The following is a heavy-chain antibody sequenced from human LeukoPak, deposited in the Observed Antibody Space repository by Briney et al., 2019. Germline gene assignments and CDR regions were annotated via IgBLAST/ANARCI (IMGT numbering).Heavy chain of an antibody. Sequence: ASVKVSCKASGYTFTSYDINWVRQATGQGLEWMGWMNPNSGNTGYAQRFQGRVTMTRSTSLSTAYMELSSLRSEDTAVYYCASPGKVPAAIHDAFDIWGQGTMVTVSS. J-gene: IGHJ3*02. V-gene: IGHV1-8*01. D-gene: IGHD2-2*02. CDR3: ASPGKVPAAIHDAFDI. CDR2: MNPNSGNT. CDR1: GYTFTSYD.